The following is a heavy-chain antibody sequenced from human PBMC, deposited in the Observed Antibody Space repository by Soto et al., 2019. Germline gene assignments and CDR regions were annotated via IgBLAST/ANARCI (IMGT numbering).Heavy chain of an antibody. Sequence: QVQLQESGPGLVKPSETLSLTCTVSCASISGYYWSWIRKSAGKGLEWIGRIYATGTTDYNPSLTIRVMMSVDTSKKQFSLKLRSVTAADTAVYYCVRDGKKTLRDWFDPWGQGISVTVSS. CDR2: IYATGTT. CDR1: CASISGYY. J-gene: IGHJ5*02. CDR3: VRDGKKTLRDWFDP. V-gene: IGHV4-4*07. D-gene: IGHD1-1*01.